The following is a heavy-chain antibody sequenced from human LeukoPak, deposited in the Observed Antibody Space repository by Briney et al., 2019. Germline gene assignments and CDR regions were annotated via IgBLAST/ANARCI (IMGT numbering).Heavy chain of an antibody. CDR2: ISSSSSYI. CDR3: ARDRVPIAAAGTLPDAFDI. V-gene: IGHV3-21*01. J-gene: IGHJ3*02. D-gene: IGHD6-13*01. Sequence: GGSLRLSCAASGFTFSSYSMNWVRQAPGKGLEWVSSISSSSSYIYYADSVKGRFTISRDNAKNSLYLQMNSLRAEDTAVYYCARDRVPIAAAGTLPDAFDIWGQGTTVTVSS. CDR1: GFTFSSYS.